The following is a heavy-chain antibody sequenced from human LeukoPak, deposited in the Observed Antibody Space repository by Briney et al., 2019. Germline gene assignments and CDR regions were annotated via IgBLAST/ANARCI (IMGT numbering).Heavy chain of an antibody. V-gene: IGHV3-30-3*01. J-gene: IGHJ3*02. Sequence: PGRSLRLSCAASGFTFSSYAMHWIRQAPGKGLEWVAVISYDGSNKYYADSVKGRFTISRDNSKNTLYLQMNSLRAEDTAVYYCASKSGYSSHDAFDIWGQGTMVTVSS. CDR3: ASKSGYSSHDAFDI. CDR2: ISYDGSNK. CDR1: GFTFSSYA. D-gene: IGHD3-22*01.